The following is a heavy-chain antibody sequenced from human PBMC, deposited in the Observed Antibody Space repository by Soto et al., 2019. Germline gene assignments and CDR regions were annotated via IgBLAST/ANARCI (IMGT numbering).Heavy chain of an antibody. CDR3: ARGYSSSWYEYYYHYYMDV. Sequence: PSETLSLTCTVSGGSISSYYWSWIRQPPGKGLEWIGYIYYSGSTNYNPSLKSRVTISVDTSKNQFSLKLSSVTAADTAVYYCARGYSSSWYEYYYHYYMDVWGKGTTVTVSS. D-gene: IGHD6-13*01. J-gene: IGHJ6*03. V-gene: IGHV4-59*01. CDR2: IYYSGST. CDR1: GGSISSYY.